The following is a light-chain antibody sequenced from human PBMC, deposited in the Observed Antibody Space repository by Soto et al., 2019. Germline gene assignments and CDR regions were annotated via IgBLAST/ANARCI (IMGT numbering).Light chain of an antibody. CDR2: EVN. V-gene: IGLV2-8*01. Sequence: QSALTQPPSASGSPGLSVTISCTGTSSDIGAYNYVSWFQQHPGEVPKLIISEVNKRPSGVPNRFSGSKSGNTASLTVSGLQAEDEADYYCTSYGGSNTFFVFATGTKLTVL. CDR3: TSYGGSNTFFV. J-gene: IGLJ1*01. CDR1: SSDIGAYNY.